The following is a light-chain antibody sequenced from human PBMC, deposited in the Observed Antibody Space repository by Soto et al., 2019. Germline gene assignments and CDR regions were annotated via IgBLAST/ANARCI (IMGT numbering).Light chain of an antibody. CDR1: SSDVGGYNY. CDR2: DVS. Sequence: QSVLTQPRSVSGSPGQSVTISCTGTSSDVGGYNYVSWYQQHPGKAPKLMIYDVSKRPSGVPDRFSGSKSGNTASLTISGLQAEDEADSYCCSYAGSYTLVFGGGTQLTVL. CDR3: CSYAGSYTLV. J-gene: IGLJ2*01. V-gene: IGLV2-11*01.